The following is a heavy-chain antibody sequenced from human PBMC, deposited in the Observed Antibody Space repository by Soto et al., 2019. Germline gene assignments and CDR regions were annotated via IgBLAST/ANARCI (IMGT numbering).Heavy chain of an antibody. Sequence: QVHLVQSGAEVKKPGSSVKVSCKASGNIFSSYSISWVRQAPGQGPEWMGWIIPIYGSANYAQKFRDRVTITADASTSTAYMELSSLRSEDTAVYYCAGLDPFYFDYWGQGTLVTVSS. CDR1: GNIFSSYS. J-gene: IGHJ4*02. CDR3: AGLDPFYFDY. CDR2: IIPIYGSA. V-gene: IGHV1-69*01.